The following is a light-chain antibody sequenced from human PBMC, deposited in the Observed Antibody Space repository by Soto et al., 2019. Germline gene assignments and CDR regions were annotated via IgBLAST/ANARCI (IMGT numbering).Light chain of an antibody. CDR3: QTWGTGIVV. CDR1: SGHSSYV. J-gene: IGLJ2*01. V-gene: IGLV4-69*01. Sequence: QPVLTQSPSASASLGASVKLTCTLSSGHSSYVIAWHQQQPEEGPRYLMKLNSDGSHTKGDGIPDRFSGSSSGAERYLTISSLQSEDEADSYCQTWGTGIVVFGGGTKLTVL. CDR2: LNSDGSH.